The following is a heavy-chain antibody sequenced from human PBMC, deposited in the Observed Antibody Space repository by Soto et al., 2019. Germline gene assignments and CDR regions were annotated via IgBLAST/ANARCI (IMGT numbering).Heavy chain of an antibody. CDR3: AREGYSYGYWDY. Sequence: QVQLVESGGSVVQPGRSLRLSCAASGFTFSSYGMHWVRQAPGKGLEWVAVIWYDGSNKYYADSVKGRFTISRDNSKNTLYLQMNSLRAEDTAVYYCAREGYSYGYWDYWGQGTLVTVSS. CDR1: GFTFSSYG. D-gene: IGHD5-18*01. CDR2: IWYDGSNK. V-gene: IGHV3-33*01. J-gene: IGHJ4*02.